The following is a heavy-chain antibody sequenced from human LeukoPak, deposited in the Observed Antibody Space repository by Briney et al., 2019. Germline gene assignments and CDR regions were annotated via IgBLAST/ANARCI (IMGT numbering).Heavy chain of an antibody. J-gene: IGHJ6*03. CDR3: ARGRPDTSVPRTYYMDV. D-gene: IGHD5-18*01. CDR2: MSPNSGNT. V-gene: IGHV1-8*01. CDR1: GYTFTSFD. Sequence: ASVKVSCKASGYTFTSFDIFWVRQATGQGLEWMGWMSPNSGNTGSAQKFQGRVTFTRDTSISTSFMELSSLRSEDTAIYYCARGRPDTSVPRTYYMDVWGKGTAVTVSS.